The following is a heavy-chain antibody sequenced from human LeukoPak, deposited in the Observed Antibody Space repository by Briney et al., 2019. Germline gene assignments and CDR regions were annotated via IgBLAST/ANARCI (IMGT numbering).Heavy chain of an antibody. CDR3: AKGGTNYYDSSGPLD. V-gene: IGHV3-23*01. CDR2: ISGSGGST. Sequence: GGSLRLSCAASGFTFSVYSMSWVRQAPGKGLEWVSAISGSGGSTYYADSVKGRFTISRDNSKNTLYLQMNSLRAEDTAVYCCAKGGTNYYDSSGPLDWGQGTLVTVSS. J-gene: IGHJ4*02. D-gene: IGHD3-22*01. CDR1: GFTFSVYS.